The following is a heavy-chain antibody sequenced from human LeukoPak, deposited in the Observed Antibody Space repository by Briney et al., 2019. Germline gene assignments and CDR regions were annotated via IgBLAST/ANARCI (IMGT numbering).Heavy chain of an antibody. Sequence: SETLSLTCAVYGGSFSGYSWSWIRQPPGKGLEWIGKINHSGSTNYNPSLKSRVTISVDTSKSQFSLKLSSVIAADTAAYYCARGGDDSSGYFPFDYWGQGTLVTVSS. D-gene: IGHD3-22*01. CDR3: ARGGDDSSGYFPFDY. J-gene: IGHJ4*02. CDR1: GGSFSGYS. V-gene: IGHV4-34*01. CDR2: INHSGST.